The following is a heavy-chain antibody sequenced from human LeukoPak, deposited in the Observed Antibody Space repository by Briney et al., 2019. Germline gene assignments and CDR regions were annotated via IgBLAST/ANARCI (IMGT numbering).Heavy chain of an antibody. CDR2: ISSSSRYI. CDR1: GFTLSSYA. D-gene: IGHD1-26*01. V-gene: IGHV3-21*01. Sequence: GGSLRLSCAASGFTLSSYAMNWVRQAPGKGLEWVSSISSSSRYIYYTDSVKGRFTISRDNAKNSLYLQMNSLRAEDTAVYYCARDLSVGSKPDLGFDYWGQGTLVTVSS. CDR3: ARDLSVGSKPDLGFDY. J-gene: IGHJ4*02.